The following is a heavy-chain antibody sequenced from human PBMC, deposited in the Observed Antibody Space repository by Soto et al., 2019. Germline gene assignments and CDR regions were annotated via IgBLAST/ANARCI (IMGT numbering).Heavy chain of an antibody. V-gene: IGHV4-39*01. CDR2: IYYSGST. CDR1: GGSISSSSYY. D-gene: IGHD6-19*01. CDR3: ASPRGEWLARGSQFDY. Sequence: SETLSLTCTVAGGSISSSSYYWGWIRQPPGKGLEWIGSIYYSGSTYYNPSLKSRVTISVDTSKNQFSLKLSSVTAADTAVYYCASPRGEWLARGSQFDYWGQGTLVTVSS. J-gene: IGHJ4*02.